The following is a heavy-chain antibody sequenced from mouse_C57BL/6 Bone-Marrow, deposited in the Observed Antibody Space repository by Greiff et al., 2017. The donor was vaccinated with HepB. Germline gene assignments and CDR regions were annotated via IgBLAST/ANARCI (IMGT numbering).Heavy chain of an antibody. V-gene: IGHV5-9-1*02. Sequence: EVMLVESGEGLVKPGGSLKLSCAASGFTFSSYAMSWVRQTPEKRLEWVAYISSGGDYIYYADTVKGRFTISRDNARNTLYLQMSSLKSEDTAMYYCTREEDDVDYRYFDVWGTGTTVTVSS. J-gene: IGHJ1*03. CDR3: TREEDDVDYRYFDV. CDR1: GFTFSSYA. CDR2: ISSGGDYI. D-gene: IGHD2-3*01.